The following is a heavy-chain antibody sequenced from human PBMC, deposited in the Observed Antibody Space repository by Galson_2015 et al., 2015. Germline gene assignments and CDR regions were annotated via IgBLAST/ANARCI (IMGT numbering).Heavy chain of an antibody. Sequence: SVKVSCKASGGTFSSYAISWVRQAPGQGLEWMGGIIPIFGTANYAQKFQGRVTITADESTSTAYMELSSLRSEDTAVYYCVKDRSSWFPHPSFDYWGQGTLVTVSS. CDR2: IIPIFGTA. V-gene: IGHV1-69*13. J-gene: IGHJ4*02. CDR3: VKDRSSWFPHPSFDY. D-gene: IGHD6-13*01. CDR1: GGTFSSYA.